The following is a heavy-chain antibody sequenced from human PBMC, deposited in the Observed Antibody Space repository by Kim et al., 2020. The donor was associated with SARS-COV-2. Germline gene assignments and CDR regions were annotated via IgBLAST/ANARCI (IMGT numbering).Heavy chain of an antibody. J-gene: IGHJ4*02. CDR2: ISGSGGST. CDR1: GFTFSSYA. V-gene: IGHV3-23*01. D-gene: IGHD2-2*01. Sequence: GGSLRLSCAASGFTFSSYAMSWVRQAPGKGLEWVSAISGSGGSTYYADSVKGRFTISRDNSKNTLYLQMNSLRAEDTAVYYCAKDLGEEIIVVVPAACDYWGQGTLVTVSS. CDR3: AKDLGEEIIVVVPAACDY.